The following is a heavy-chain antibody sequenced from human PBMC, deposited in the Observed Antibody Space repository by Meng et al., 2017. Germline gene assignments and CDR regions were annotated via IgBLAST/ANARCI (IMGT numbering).Heavy chain of an antibody. CDR3: ARGRDTAKSGY. Sequence: QVPLQESGPGVVMPSQTLSLTCSVSGGSISSGNYHWSWCRQHPGKGLEWIGTLYYTGTTFYNPSLMSRPTISLDTSKNQFSLNLNSMTAADTAIYYCARGRDTAKSGYWGQGTLVTVSS. D-gene: IGHD5-18*01. V-gene: IGHV4-31*03. CDR2: LYYTGTT. J-gene: IGHJ4*02. CDR1: GGSISSGNYH.